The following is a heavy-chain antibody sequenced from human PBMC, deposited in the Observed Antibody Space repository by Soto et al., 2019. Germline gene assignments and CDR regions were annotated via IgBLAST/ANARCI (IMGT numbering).Heavy chain of an antibody. D-gene: IGHD5-12*01. Sequence: GXSVKVSFNVSGYTLTELSMHLVRQAPGKGLECMGGLDPEDGETIYAQKFQVRVTMTEDTSTDTAYMELSSLRSEDTAVYYCATDRIGGYSGYVRAFDIWGQGTMVTVSS. CDR2: LDPEDGET. CDR1: GYTLTELS. V-gene: IGHV1-24*01. J-gene: IGHJ3*02. CDR3: ATDRIGGYSGYVRAFDI.